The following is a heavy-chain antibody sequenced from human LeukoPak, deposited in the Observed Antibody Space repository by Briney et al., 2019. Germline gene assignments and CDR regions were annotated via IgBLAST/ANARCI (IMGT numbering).Heavy chain of an antibody. CDR3: AKGITPDNYYYYYYMDV. D-gene: IGHD3-16*01. CDR1: GGSISSYF. Sequence: SETLSLTCIVSGGSISSYFWSWIRQPPGKGLEWVGYIYYSGSTNYNPSLKSRVSISVDTSKNQFSLKLSSVTAADTAVYYCAKGITPDNYYYYYYMDVWGKGTTVTVSS. CDR2: IYYSGST. J-gene: IGHJ6*03. V-gene: IGHV4-59*01.